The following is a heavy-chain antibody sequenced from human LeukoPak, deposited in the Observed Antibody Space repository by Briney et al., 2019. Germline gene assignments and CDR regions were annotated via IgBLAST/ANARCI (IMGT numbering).Heavy chain of an antibody. CDR3: ARDTNYDFWSGGPYYMDV. Sequence: SETLSLTCTVSGGSISSYYWSWIRQPPGKGLEWIGYIYYSGSTNYNPSLKSRVTISVDTSKNQFSLKLSSVTAADTAVYYCARDTNYDFWSGGPYYMDVWGKGTTVTVSS. J-gene: IGHJ6*03. V-gene: IGHV4-59*01. CDR2: IYYSGST. CDR1: GGSISSYY. D-gene: IGHD3-3*01.